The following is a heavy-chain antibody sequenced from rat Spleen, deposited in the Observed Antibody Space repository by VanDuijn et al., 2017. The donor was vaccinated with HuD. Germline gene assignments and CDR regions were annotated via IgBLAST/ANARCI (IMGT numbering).Heavy chain of an antibody. CDR1: GFTFSNYG. J-gene: IGHJ2*01. CDR3: TRRPDYYDGSYYPYFDY. Sequence: EVQLVESGGGLVQPGRSLKLSCAASGFTFSNYGMHWIRQAPTKGLEWVASISPSGGSTYYRDSVKGRFTISRDNAKSTLYLQMDSLRSEDTATYYCTRRPDYYDGSYYPYFDYWGQGVMVTVSS. V-gene: IGHV5-19*01. CDR2: ISPSGGST. D-gene: IGHD1-12*02.